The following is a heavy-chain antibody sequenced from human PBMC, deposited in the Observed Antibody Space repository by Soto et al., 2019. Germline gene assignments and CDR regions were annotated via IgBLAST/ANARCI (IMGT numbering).Heavy chain of an antibody. CDR1: GYTFTSYD. V-gene: IGHV1-8*01. CDR3: ARGRWAAAGSTGAP. Sequence: QVQLVQFGAEVKKPGASVKVSCKASGYTFTSYDINWVRQATGQGLEWMGWMNPNSGNTGYAQKFQGRVTMTRNTSISTAYMELSSLRSEDTAVYYCARGRWAAAGSTGAPWGQGTLVTVSS. J-gene: IGHJ5*02. D-gene: IGHD6-13*01. CDR2: MNPNSGNT.